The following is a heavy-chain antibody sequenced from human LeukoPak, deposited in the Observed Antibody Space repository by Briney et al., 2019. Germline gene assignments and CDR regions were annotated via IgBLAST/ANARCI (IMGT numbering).Heavy chain of an antibody. CDR2: INQSGST. D-gene: IGHD3-10*01. V-gene: IGHV4-34*01. Sequence: SETLSLTCVVHGGSFSGYYWNWIRQPPGKGLEWIGEINQSGSTNHNPSLKSRVTISVDTSKNQFSLNLNSVTAADTAAYYCARGVFGRFDSWGQGTLVTVSS. CDR1: GGSFSGYY. CDR3: ARGVFGRFDS. J-gene: IGHJ5*01.